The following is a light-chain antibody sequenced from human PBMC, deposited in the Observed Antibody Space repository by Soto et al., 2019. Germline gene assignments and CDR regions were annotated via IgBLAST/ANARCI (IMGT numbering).Light chain of an antibody. J-gene: IGKJ1*01. Sequence: EIVMTQSPATLSVSPGERATLSCRASQSISSNLAWYQQKPGQAPRLLIYGASTMATGIPARFSGSGSGTEFTLTISSLQSEDFAVSYCQHYNNWPPWTFGQGTKVEIK. V-gene: IGKV3-15*01. CDR1: QSISSN. CDR2: GAS. CDR3: QHYNNWPPWT.